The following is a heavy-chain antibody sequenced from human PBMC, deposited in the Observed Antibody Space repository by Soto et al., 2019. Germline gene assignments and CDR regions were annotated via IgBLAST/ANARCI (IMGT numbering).Heavy chain of an antibody. V-gene: IGHV4-59*01. J-gene: IGHJ3*02. Sequence: PSETLSLTCTVSGGSISSYYWSWIRQPPGKGLEWIGYIYYSGSTNYNPSLKSRVTISVDTSKNQFSLKLSSVTAADTAVYYCAREKKMAKIEMGWAFDIWGQGTMVT. CDR2: IYYSGST. D-gene: IGHD5-12*01. CDR3: AREKKMAKIEMGWAFDI. CDR1: GGSISSYY.